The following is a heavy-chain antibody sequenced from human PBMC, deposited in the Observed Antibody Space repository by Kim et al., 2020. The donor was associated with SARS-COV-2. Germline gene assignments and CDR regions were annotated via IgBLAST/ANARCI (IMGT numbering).Heavy chain of an antibody. J-gene: IGHJ4*02. V-gene: IGHV3-30*18. CDR2: ISYDGSNK. CDR3: AKDAEGYDSSGGGFDY. CDR1: GFTFSSYG. Sequence: GGSLRLSCAASGFTFSSYGMHWVRQAPGKGLEWVAVISYDGSNKYYADSVKGRFTISRDNSKNTLYLQMNSLRAEDTAVYYCAKDAEGYDSSGGGFDYWGQGTLVTVSS. D-gene: IGHD3-22*01.